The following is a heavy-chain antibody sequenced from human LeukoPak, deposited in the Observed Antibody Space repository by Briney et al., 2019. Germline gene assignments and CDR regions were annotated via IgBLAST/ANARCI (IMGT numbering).Heavy chain of an antibody. CDR2: TNGDGRTT. J-gene: IGHJ4*02. V-gene: IGHV3-43*02. CDR3: AKDIGTGWSFDY. CDR1: GFTFHDYA. D-gene: IGHD6-19*01. Sequence: GGSLRLSCAASGFTFHDYAIHWVRRSPGRGLEWVSLTNGDGRTTYADSVKGRFTISRDNSKNSLYLQMNSLRSEDTALYYCAKDIGTGWSFDYWGQGILVTVPS.